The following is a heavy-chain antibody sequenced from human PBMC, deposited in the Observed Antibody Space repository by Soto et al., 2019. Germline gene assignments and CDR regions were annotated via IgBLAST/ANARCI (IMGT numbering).Heavy chain of an antibody. V-gene: IGHV4-34*01. Sequence: SETLSLTCAVYGGSFSGYYWSWIRQPPGKGLEWIGEINHSGSTNYNPSLKSRVTISVDTSKNQFSLKLSSVTAADTAVYYCARVEKYYYDSSGYYGRPSFFDYWGQRTLVPVSS. CDR1: GGSFSGYY. J-gene: IGHJ4*02. CDR2: INHSGST. D-gene: IGHD3-22*01. CDR3: ARVEKYYYDSSGYYGRPSFFDY.